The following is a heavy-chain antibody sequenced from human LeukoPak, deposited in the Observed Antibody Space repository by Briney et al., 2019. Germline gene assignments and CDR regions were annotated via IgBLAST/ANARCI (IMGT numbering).Heavy chain of an antibody. V-gene: IGHV4-34*01. D-gene: IGHD5-24*01. CDR2: INHSGST. CDR3: SIMATIVNY. J-gene: IGHJ4*02. Sequence: SETLSLTCAVYGGSFSGYYWSWIRQPPGKGLEWIGEINHSGSTNYNPSLKSRVTISVDTSKNQFSLKLSSVTAADTAVYYCSIMATIVNYWGQGTLVTVSS. CDR1: GGSFSGYY.